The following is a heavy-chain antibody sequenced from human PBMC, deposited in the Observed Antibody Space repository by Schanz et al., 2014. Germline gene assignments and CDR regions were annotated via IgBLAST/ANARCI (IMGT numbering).Heavy chain of an antibody. D-gene: IGHD3-10*01. J-gene: IGHJ4*02. Sequence: EVQLLESGGGLVQPGGSLKLSCAASGLIFSNYVMNWVRQAPGKGLQWVARIKSKTDGGTRDYAAPVKGRFTISTDDSKNPVYLQMNSLKTEDTAVYYCTADLWFGAVWGVWWGQGTLVTVSS. CDR2: IKSKTDGGTR. V-gene: IGHV3-15*01. CDR1: GLIFSNYV. CDR3: TADLWFGAVWGVW.